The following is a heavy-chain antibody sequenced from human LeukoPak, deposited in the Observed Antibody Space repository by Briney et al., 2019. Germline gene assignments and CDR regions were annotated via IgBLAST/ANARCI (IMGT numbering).Heavy chain of an antibody. CDR1: GFTFDDYG. CDR2: INWNGGST. V-gene: IGHV3-20*04. J-gene: IGHJ4*02. D-gene: IGHD5-24*01. CDR3: ARDDPYRGDGLGDYFDY. Sequence: GGSLRLSCAASGFTFDDYGMSWVRQAPGKGLEWVSGINWNGGSTGYADSVKGRFTISRDNAKNSLYLQMNSLRAEDTALYYCARDDPYRGDGLGDYFDYWGQGTLVTVSS.